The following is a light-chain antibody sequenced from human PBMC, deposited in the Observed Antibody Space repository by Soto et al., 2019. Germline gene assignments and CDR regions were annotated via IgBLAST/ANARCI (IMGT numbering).Light chain of an antibody. Sequence: DIQMTQSPSTLSASVGDRVTITCRASQSITDWLAWYQQKPGKAPKFLIYKASKLEGGGPSRFSGSGSGTEFTLTISSVKPDDFATYYCQYWDDYSWTFGQGTKVEIK. J-gene: IGKJ1*01. V-gene: IGKV1-5*03. CDR2: KAS. CDR3: QYWDDYSWT. CDR1: QSITDW.